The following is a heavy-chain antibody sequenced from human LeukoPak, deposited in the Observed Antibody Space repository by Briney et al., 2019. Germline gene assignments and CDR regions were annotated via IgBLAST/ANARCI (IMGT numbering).Heavy chain of an antibody. V-gene: IGHV1-2*04. CDR3: ARDLSRDGYNYDFDY. CDR1: GYTFTGYY. CDR2: INPNSGGT. Sequence: ASVKVSCKASGYTFTGYYMHWVRQAPGQGLKWMGWINPNSGGTNYAQKFQGWVTMTRDTSISTAYMELSRLRSDDTAVYYCARDLSRDGYNYDFDYWGQGTLATVSS. D-gene: IGHD5-24*01. J-gene: IGHJ4*02.